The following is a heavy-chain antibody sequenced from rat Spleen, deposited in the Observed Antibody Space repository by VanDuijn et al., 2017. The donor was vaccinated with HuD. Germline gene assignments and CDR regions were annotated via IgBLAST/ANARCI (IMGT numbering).Heavy chain of an antibody. D-gene: IGHD1-4*01. J-gene: IGHJ1*01. CDR2: IQNGGST. CDR3: ARTGYSYYWYFDF. CDR1: GFSLTSYH. Sequence: QVQLKESGPGLVQPSQTLSLTCTVSGFSLTSYHVHWVRQPPGKGLEWMGRIQNGGSTDYNSALKSRLSISRDTSKSQVFLKMNSVQTEDTAMYFCARTGYSYYWYFDFWGPGTMVTVSS. V-gene: IGHV2-27*01.